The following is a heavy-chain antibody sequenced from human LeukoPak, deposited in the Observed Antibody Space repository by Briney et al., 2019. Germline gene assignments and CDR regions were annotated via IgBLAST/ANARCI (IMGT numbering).Heavy chain of an antibody. CDR3: ARGSSGYSIDY. D-gene: IGHD3-22*01. CDR1: GGSISSGDYY. V-gene: IGHV4-31*03. CDR2: IYYSGST. J-gene: IGHJ4*02. Sequence: PSETLSLTCTVSGGSISSGDYYWSWIRQHPGKGLEWIGYIYYSGSTYYNPSLKSRVTISVDTSKNQFSLKLSSVTAADTAVYYCARGSSGYSIDYWGQGTLVTVSS.